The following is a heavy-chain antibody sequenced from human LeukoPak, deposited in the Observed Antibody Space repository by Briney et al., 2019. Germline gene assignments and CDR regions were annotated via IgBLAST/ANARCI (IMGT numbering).Heavy chain of an antibody. CDR1: VLTFSSYA. V-gene: IGHV3-23*01. D-gene: IGHD5-18*01. CDR2: ISGSGGST. J-gene: IGHJ4*02. CDR3: AKDRGELTWIQLWLRLDY. Sequence: RGALRLSCAASVLTFSSYAMSWVRQAPGKGLEWVSAISGSGGSTYYADSVKGRFTISRDNSKNTLYLQMNSLRAEDTAVYYCAKDRGELTWIQLWLRLDYWGQGTLVTVSS.